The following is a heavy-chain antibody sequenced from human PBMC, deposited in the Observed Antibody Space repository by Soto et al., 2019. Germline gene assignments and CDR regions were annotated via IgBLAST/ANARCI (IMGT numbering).Heavy chain of an antibody. CDR3: VRGRYGSEIH. CDR2: VYSGGAT. CDR1: VFTVSSNY. V-gene: IGHV3-53*04. D-gene: IGHD3-10*01. Sequence: EVRLVESGGGLVQPWVSLRLSCAAFVFTVSSNYMTWVRMAPGKGLEWVSLVYSGGATHYAASVKGRFTISTHSSQNTLFLQMNSLRTEDTATYYCVRGRYGSEIHWGQGTKVTVSS. J-gene: IGHJ4*02.